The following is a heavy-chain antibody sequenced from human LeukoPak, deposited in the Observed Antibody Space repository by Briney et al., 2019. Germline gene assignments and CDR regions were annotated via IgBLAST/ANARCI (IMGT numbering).Heavy chain of an antibody. CDR1: GFTFSSYE. CDR2: MSSSSTII. D-gene: IGHD3-16*01. J-gene: IGHJ3*02. CDR3: GASRQYVGAFDI. Sequence: PGGSLRLSCAASGFTFSSYELYWVRQAPGKGLEWISYMSSSSTIIKYADSVRGRFTISRDDARESLYLQMSSLRADDTAIYYCGASRQYVGAFDIWGQETLVSVSS. V-gene: IGHV3-48*03.